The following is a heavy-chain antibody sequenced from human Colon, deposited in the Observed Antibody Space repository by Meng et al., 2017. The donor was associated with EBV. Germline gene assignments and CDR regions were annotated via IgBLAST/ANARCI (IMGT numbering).Heavy chain of an antibody. V-gene: IGHV4-4*02. J-gene: IGHJ4*02. D-gene: IGHD1-26*01. Sequence: GRGLVRRLGTLSLPCCRSGVSISTNIRWTWVRQPPGKGLEWIGDIDDSGSTNYNPSLNSRISISLDKSKNHFSLKVNYVTAADTAVYYCARGKQDAWELLAYWGQGALVTVSS. CDR1: GVSISTNIR. CDR3: ARGKQDAWELLAY. CDR2: IDDSGST.